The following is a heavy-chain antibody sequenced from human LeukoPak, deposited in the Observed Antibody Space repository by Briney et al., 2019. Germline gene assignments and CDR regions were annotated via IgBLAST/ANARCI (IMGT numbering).Heavy chain of an antibody. D-gene: IGHD3-16*01. CDR1: GGSISSGDYY. Sequence: SQTLSLTCTVSGGSISSGDYYWSWIRQPPGKGLEWIGYIYYSGSTYYNPSLKSRVTISVATSKNQFSLKLSYVTAADTAVYYCARQPLRLPAGGYFDYWGQGTLVTVPS. CDR3: ARQPLRLPAGGYFDY. J-gene: IGHJ4*02. CDR2: IYYSGST. V-gene: IGHV4-30-4*08.